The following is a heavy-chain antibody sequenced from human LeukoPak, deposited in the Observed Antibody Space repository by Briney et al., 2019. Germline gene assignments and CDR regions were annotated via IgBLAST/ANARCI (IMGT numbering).Heavy chain of an antibody. D-gene: IGHD6-13*01. V-gene: IGHV3-21*03. CDR1: GFTFSSYS. CDR2: ISGSSSYI. J-gene: IGHJ4*02. CDR3: ARGESRDSSSCGFDY. Sequence: PGGSLRLSCAASGFTFSSYSMNWVRQAPGKGLEWVASISGSSSYIYYAGSVKGRFTISRDNAKNSLYLQMNSLRAEDTAVDNCARGESRDSSSCGFDYWGQGTLVTVPS.